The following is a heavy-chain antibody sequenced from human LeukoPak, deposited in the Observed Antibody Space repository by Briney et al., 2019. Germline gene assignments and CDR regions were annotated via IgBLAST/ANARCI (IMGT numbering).Heavy chain of an antibody. V-gene: IGHV4-59*12. CDR3: ASARTIAAGDAFDI. J-gene: IGHJ3*02. CDR1: GGSISSYY. Sequence: SETLSLTCTVSGGSISSYYWSWIRQPPGKGLEWIGYIYYSGSTNYNPSLKSRVTISVDTSKNQFSLKLGSVTAADTAVYYCASARTIAAGDAFDIWGQGTMVTVSS. D-gene: IGHD6-25*01. CDR2: IYYSGST.